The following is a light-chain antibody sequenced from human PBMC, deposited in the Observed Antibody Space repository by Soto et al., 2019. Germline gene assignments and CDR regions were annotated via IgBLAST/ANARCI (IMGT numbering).Light chain of an antibody. CDR2: GAS. J-gene: IGKJ2*01. CDR3: QQCGPSLKYT. V-gene: IGKV3-20*01. CDR1: QTVTGSD. Sequence: EIVLTQSPGTLSLSPGERATLSCRASQTVTGSDLAWYQQKPDQAPRLLIYGASNRATGIPDRFSVSGSGTDFTLTISRLEPEDFAVYYCQQCGPSLKYTFGQVTTLEIK.